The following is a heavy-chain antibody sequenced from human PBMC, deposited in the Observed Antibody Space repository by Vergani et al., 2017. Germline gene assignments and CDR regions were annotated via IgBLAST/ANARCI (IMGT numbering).Heavy chain of an antibody. D-gene: IGHD3-9*01. CDR2: IHRSRST. Sequence: QVQLQQWGPGLVTPSGTLSLTCAVSGGSISSDNWWNWVRQAPGKGLQWIGEIHRSRSTNYNPSLRRRVTISLDKSKNQFSLKLTSGTAADTAVYFCARVMYRDEASTGYRLEGMDIWGQGTTVTISS. CDR3: ARVMYRDEASTGYRLEGMDI. J-gene: IGHJ6*02. V-gene: IGHV4-4*02. CDR1: GGSISSDNW.